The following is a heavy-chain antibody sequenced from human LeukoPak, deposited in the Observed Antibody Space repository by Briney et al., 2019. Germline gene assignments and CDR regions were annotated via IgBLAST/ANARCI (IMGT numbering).Heavy chain of an antibody. V-gene: IGHV4-39*01. J-gene: IGHJ4*02. CDR1: GFTFSSHA. D-gene: IGHD3-10*01. CDR3: ARQGSYYYGSGTYYNGHFDY. CDR2: IYYSGSA. Sequence: GSLRLSCAASGFTFSSHAMSWIRQPPGKGLEWIGSIYYSGSAFYNPSLKSRVTISVDTAKNQFSLKLTSVTAADTAVYYCARQGSYYYGSGTYYNGHFDYWAQGTLVTVSS.